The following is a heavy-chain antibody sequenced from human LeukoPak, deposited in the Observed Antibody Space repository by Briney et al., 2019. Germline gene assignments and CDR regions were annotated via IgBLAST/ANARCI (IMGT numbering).Heavy chain of an antibody. CDR1: GFTFSDSA. CDR3: ARDIQLST. J-gene: IGHJ3*01. CDR2: ISFSGANS. Sequence: GGSLRLSCAASGFTFSDSAMTWVRQAPGKGLDWASLISFSGANSYYADSVKGRFTISRDNSKDTLFLQMNSLRAEDTAIYYCARDIQLSTWGLGTMVTVSS. V-gene: IGHV3-23*01. D-gene: IGHD5-24*01.